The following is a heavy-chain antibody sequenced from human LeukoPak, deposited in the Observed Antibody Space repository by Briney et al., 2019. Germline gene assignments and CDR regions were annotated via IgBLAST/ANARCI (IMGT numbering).Heavy chain of an antibody. CDR3: TTGEESGDTAMADAFDY. Sequence: KTGGSLRLSCAASGFTFSNAWMSWVRQAPGKGLEWVGRIKSKTDGGTTDYAAPVKGRFTISRDDSKNTLYLQMNSLKPEDTAVYYCTTGEESGDTAMADAFDYWGQGTLVTVSS. CDR2: IKSKTDGGTT. CDR1: GFTFSNAW. V-gene: IGHV3-15*01. D-gene: IGHD5-18*01. J-gene: IGHJ4*02.